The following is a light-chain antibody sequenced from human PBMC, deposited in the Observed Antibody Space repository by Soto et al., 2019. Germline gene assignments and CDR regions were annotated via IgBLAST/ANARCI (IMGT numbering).Light chain of an antibody. CDR2: DAS. V-gene: IGKV3D-20*02. CDR3: QQRSNWIS. CDR1: QSVSSTY. Sequence: EVVLTQSPGTLSLTPGERATLSCRASQSVSSTYLAWYQQKPGQAPRLLIYDASNRATGIPARFSGSGSGTDFTLTISSLEPEDFAVYYCQQRSNWISFGQGTLLEIK. J-gene: IGKJ5*01.